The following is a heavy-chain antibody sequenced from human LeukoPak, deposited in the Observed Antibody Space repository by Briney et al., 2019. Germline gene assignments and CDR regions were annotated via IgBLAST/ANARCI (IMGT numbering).Heavy chain of an antibody. Sequence: QPGRSLRLSCAASGFTFSSYGMHWVRQAPGKGLEWVAVISYDGSNKYYADSVKGRFTISRDNSKNTLYLQMNSLRAEDTAVYYCAKDREGGYDSSGYAFDYWGQGTLVNVTS. CDR2: ISYDGSNK. J-gene: IGHJ4*02. CDR1: GFTFSSYG. V-gene: IGHV3-30*18. CDR3: AKDREGGYDSSGYAFDY. D-gene: IGHD3-22*01.